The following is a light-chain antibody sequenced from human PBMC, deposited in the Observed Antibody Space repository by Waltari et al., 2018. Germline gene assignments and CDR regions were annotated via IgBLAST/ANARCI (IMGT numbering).Light chain of an antibody. J-gene: IGKJ4*01. Sequence: CGSSEEIKHYLAWDQQQGGQPPRLLIFDASNRATGTPARFSGSGSGTDFNLTISALEPEDFAVYYCQQRVTWLLTFGGGTKVEI. CDR2: DAS. V-gene: IGKV3D-11*01. CDR3: QQRVTWLLT. CDR1: EEIKHY.